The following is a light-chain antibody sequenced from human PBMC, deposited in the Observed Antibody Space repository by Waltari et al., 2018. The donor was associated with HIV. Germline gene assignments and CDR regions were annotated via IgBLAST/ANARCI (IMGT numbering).Light chain of an antibody. CDR2: DVS. V-gene: IGLV2-23*02. CDR3: CSYAGSSTVV. J-gene: IGLJ2*01. CDR1: SSAVGRYNY. Sequence: QSALTQPASGSGSPGQSITLSCTGTSSAVGRYNYFSWYQQHPGKAPKLMIYDVSKRPSGVSNRFSGSKSGNTASLTISGLQAEDEADYYCCSYAGSSTVVFGGGTKLTVL.